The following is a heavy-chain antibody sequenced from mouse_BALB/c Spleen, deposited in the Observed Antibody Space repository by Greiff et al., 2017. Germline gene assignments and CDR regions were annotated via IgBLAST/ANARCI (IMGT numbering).Heavy chain of an antibody. Sequence: LQQSGAELVRPGSSVKISCKASGYAFSSYWMNWVKQRHGQGLEWIGNIYPGSGSTNYDEKFKSKGTLTVDTSSSTAYMHLSSLTSEDSAVYYCTREMITTRRFDYWGQGTTLTVSS. CDR1: GYAFSSYW. V-gene: IGHV1S22*01. J-gene: IGHJ2*01. D-gene: IGHD2-4*01. CDR3: TREMITTRRFDY. CDR2: IYPGSGST.